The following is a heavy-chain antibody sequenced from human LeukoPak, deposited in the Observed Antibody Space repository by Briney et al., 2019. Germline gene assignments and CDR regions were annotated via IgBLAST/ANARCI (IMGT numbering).Heavy chain of an antibody. Sequence: ASVTVSCKASGYTFTVYYIHWVRQAPGQGLEGMGWGNHNSGGTTYAQKFKRRVTMTRDTSISTDYMELSRLRSDDTAVYYCARGSRGYYDSSAYPIDAYWGQGTLVTVSS. CDR3: ARGSRGYYDSSAYPIDAY. J-gene: IGHJ4*02. D-gene: IGHD3-22*01. V-gene: IGHV1-2*02. CDR2: GNHNSGGT. CDR1: GYTFTVYY.